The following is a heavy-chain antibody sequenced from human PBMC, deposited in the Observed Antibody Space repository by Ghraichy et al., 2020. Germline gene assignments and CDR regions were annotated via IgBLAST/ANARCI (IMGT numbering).Heavy chain of an antibody. CDR1: GFSFSSYA. J-gene: IGHJ4*02. V-gene: IGHV3-23*01. CDR2: ISEGDGIT. Sequence: GESLNISCGASGFSFSSYAMTWARQAPGKGLEYVSSISEGDGITYYSDSVKGRFTISRDNSKNTLYLQLNSLRAEDTAVYYCAKGGLGRRPGLDYWGQGTLFTVSS. CDR3: AKGGLGRRPGLDY.